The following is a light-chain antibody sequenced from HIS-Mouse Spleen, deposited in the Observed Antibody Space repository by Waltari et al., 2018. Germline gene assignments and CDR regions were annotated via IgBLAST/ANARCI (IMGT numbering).Light chain of an antibody. V-gene: IGLV2-14*03. CDR1: SSDVGGSNS. Sequence: QSALTQPASVSGSPGPSITISCTGTSSDVGGSNSVPWYQQHPGKAPKRMIYDVSNRPSGVSNRFSGSKSGNTASLTISGLQAEDEADYYCSSYTSSSTYVFGTGTKVTVL. CDR3: SSYTSSSTYV. J-gene: IGLJ1*01. CDR2: DVS.